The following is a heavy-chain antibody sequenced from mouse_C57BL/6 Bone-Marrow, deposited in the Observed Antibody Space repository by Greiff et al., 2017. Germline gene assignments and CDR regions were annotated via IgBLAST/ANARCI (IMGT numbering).Heavy chain of an antibody. D-gene: IGHD2-14*01. Sequence: EVQGVESGGGLVKPGGSLKLSCAASGFTFSSYAMSWVRQTPEKRLEWVATISDGGSYTYYPDNVKGRFTISRDNAKNNQYLQMSHLKSEDTARYYCARDGRLGKAMDYWGQGTSVSVSS. J-gene: IGHJ4*01. CDR2: ISDGGSYT. CDR3: ARDGRLGKAMDY. CDR1: GFTFSSYA. V-gene: IGHV5-4*01.